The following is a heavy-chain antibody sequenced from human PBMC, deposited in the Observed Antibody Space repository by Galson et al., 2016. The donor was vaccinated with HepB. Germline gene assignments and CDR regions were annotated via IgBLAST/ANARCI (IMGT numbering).Heavy chain of an antibody. CDR1: GYIFTNYG. Sequence: SVKVSCKASGYIFTNYGITWVRQAPGQGLEWMGWITANNGNTNYAQKFQGRVTMTTDTSTSTAYMELRSLRSEDTAVFYCARGGTTVLDSWGQGTLVTVSS. D-gene: IGHD4-17*01. J-gene: IGHJ5*01. CDR2: ITANNGNT. V-gene: IGHV1-18*01. CDR3: ARGGTTVLDS.